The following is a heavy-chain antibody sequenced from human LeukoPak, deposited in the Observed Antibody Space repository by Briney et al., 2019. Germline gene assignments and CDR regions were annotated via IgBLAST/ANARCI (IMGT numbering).Heavy chain of an antibody. V-gene: IGHV4-39*01. J-gene: IGHJ6*02. CDR2: IYYSGST. D-gene: IGHD2-15*01. CDR1: GGSISSSSYY. CDR3: ARQPRYCVGGNCDNPYYYGMDV. Sequence: KPSETLSLTCTVSGGSISSSSYYWAWIRQPPGKELEWFGCIYYSGSTYYNPSLKMRVTISVDTSNNQFSLKVRSLTAADTAVYVCARQPRYCVGGNCDNPYYYGMDVWGQETTVTVSS.